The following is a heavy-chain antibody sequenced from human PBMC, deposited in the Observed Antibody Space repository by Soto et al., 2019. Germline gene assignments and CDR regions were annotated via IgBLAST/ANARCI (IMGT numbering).Heavy chain of an antibody. V-gene: IGHV2-70*04. CDR3: ARIQIKDTAITFDY. CDR1: GFSLSTSGMR. CDR2: IDWDDDK. D-gene: IGHD5-18*01. Sequence: SGSTLVNPTQTLTLTCTFSGFSLSTSGMRVSWIRQPPGKALEWLARIDWDDDKFYSTSLKTRLTISKDTSKNQVVLTMTNMDPVDTATYYCARIQIKDTAITFDYWGQGTLVTVSS. J-gene: IGHJ4*02.